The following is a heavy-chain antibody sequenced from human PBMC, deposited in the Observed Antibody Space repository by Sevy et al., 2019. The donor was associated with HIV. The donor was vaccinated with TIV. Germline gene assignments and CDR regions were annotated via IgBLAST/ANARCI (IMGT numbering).Heavy chain of an antibody. CDR1: GYIFTDYY. J-gene: IGHJ4*02. CDR3: AKYGTTAAAHFDS. CDR2: IDPDSGAK. D-gene: IGHD6-13*01. Sequence: ASVKVSCKTSGYIFTDYYLHWVRQAPGQGLACMGRIDPDSGAKNYAQNFQGRVTMTRDTSITTANTEVSGLRSYDTAVYYGAKYGTTAAAHFDSWGQGTLVTVSS. V-gene: IGHV1-2*06.